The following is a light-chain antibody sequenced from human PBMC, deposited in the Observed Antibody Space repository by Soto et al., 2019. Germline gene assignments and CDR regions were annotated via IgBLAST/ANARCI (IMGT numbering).Light chain of an antibody. CDR1: SSDVGGYNL. CDR2: QDT. Sequence: QSALTQPASVSGSPGQSITISCTGTSSDVGGYNLVSWYQQHPGKVPKLIIYQDTQRPSGVSDRFSASKSGNTASLTISGLQTEDEADYYCCSYAGSYTLILGGGTQLTVL. J-gene: IGLJ2*01. V-gene: IGLV2-23*01. CDR3: CSYAGSYTLI.